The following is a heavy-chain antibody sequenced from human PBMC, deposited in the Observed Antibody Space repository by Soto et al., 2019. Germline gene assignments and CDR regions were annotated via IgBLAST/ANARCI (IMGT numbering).Heavy chain of an antibody. CDR1: GFTFSSYA. D-gene: IGHD6-13*01. CDR2: ISGSGGST. J-gene: IGHJ4*02. Sequence: GGSLRLSCAASGFTFSSYALSWVRQAPGKGLEWVSAISGSGGSTYYADSVKGRFTISRDNSKNTLYLQMISLRAEDTAVYYCAKDVVMQRLVPPSAFDYWGQGTLVTVSS. CDR3: AKDVVMQRLVPPSAFDY. V-gene: IGHV3-23*01.